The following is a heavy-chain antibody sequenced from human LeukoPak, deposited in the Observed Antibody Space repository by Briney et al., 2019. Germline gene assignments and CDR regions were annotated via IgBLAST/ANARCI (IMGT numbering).Heavy chain of an antibody. V-gene: IGHV3-30*04. CDR2: ISYDGSNK. J-gene: IGHJ4*02. D-gene: IGHD3-22*01. Sequence: PGRSLRLSCAASGFTFSSYAMHWVRQAPGKGLEWVAVISYDGSNKYYADSVKGRFTISRDNSKNTLYLQMNSLRAEDTAVYYCARGGYYYDSSGYYSGDYWGQGTLVTVSS. CDR1: GFTFSSYA. CDR3: ARGGYYYDSSGYYSGDY.